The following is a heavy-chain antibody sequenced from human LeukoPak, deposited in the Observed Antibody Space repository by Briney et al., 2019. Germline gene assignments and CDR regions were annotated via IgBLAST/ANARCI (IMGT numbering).Heavy chain of an antibody. Sequence: PGGSLRLSCAASGFTFSSYAMSWVRQAPGKGLEWVSTISGSGSNTYYADSVKGRFTISRDTSKKTLYLQMNSLRADDTAVYYCASETSGWYSDYWGQGALVTVSS. D-gene: IGHD6-19*01. CDR1: GFTFSSYA. J-gene: IGHJ4*02. CDR3: ASETSGWYSDY. V-gene: IGHV3-23*01. CDR2: ISGSGSNT.